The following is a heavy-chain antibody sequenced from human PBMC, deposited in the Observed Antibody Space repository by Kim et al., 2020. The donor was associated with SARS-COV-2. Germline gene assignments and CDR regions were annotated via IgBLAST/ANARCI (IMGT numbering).Heavy chain of an antibody. Sequence: GGSLRLSCAASGFTFSSYAMHWVRQAPGKGLEWVAVIWYDGSNKYYADSVKGRFTISRDNSKNTLYLQMNSLRAEDTAVYYCAKEFYDFWSGSYYFDYWGQGTLVTVSS. CDR1: GFTFSSYA. J-gene: IGHJ4*02. CDR3: AKEFYDFWSGSYYFDY. V-gene: IGHV3-33*06. D-gene: IGHD3-3*01. CDR2: IWYDGSNK.